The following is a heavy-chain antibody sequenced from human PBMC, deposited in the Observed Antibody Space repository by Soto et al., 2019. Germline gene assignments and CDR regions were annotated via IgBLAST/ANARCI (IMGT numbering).Heavy chain of an antibody. J-gene: IGHJ4*02. Sequence: GGSLRLSCAASGFTVSRHYISWVRQAPGKGLEWVSVIYAAGSTYYADSLKGRFTISRDNSKKIVYLQMDSLRAEDTAVYYCARKAGPTQFYYDSWGQGIRVTVSS. D-gene: IGHD4-4*01. V-gene: IGHV3-53*01. CDR1: GFTVSRHY. CDR2: IYAAGST. CDR3: ARKAGPTQFYYDS.